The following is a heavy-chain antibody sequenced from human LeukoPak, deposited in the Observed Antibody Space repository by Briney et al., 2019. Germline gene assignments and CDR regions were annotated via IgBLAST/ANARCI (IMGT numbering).Heavy chain of an antibody. CDR3: ARDGGLGTNWFDP. J-gene: IGHJ5*02. Sequence: PSETLSLTCTVSGYTISSGYYWGWIRQPPGKGVEWIGSIYHSGSTYYNPSLKSRVTISVDTSKNQFSLKLSSVTAADTAVYYCARDGGLGTNWFDPWGQGTLVTVSS. CDR2: IYHSGST. V-gene: IGHV4-38-2*02. D-gene: IGHD7-27*01. CDR1: GYTISSGYY.